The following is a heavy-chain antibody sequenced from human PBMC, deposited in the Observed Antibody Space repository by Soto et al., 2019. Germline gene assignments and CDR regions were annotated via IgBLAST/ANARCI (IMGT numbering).Heavy chain of an antibody. D-gene: IGHD6-13*01. CDR2: IDPSDSYT. V-gene: IGHV5-10-1*01. CDR3: ARLGSSWSNWFDP. CDR1: GYSFTSYW. Sequence: LGESLKISCKGSGYSFTSYWISWVRQMPGKGLEWMGRIDPSDSYTNYSPSFQGHVTISADKSISTAYLQWSSLKASDTAMYYCARLGSSWSNWFDPWGQGTLVTVSS. J-gene: IGHJ5*02.